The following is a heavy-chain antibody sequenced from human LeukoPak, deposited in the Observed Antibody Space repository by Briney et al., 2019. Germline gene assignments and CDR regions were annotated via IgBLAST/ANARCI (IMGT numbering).Heavy chain of an antibody. D-gene: IGHD1-26*01. CDR1: GFTFSSYG. Sequence: GGSLRLSCAASGFTFSSYGMHWVRQAPGKGLEWVTYIRYDGSKKYYADSLKGRFTISRDNSKNTLYLQITSLRAEDTALYYCAKEGEWDKLFSDYWDQGTLVTVSS. J-gene: IGHJ4*02. CDR2: IRYDGSKK. V-gene: IGHV3-30*02. CDR3: AKEGEWDKLFSDY.